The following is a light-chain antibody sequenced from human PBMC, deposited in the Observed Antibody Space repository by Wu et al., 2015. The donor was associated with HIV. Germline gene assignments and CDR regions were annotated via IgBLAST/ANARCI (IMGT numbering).Light chain of an antibody. CDR1: QSVSAPT. CDR3: QQYGSSPLT. CDR2: GAF. Sequence: ATLSCRASQSVSAPTLAWYHQKSGRGPRLLIYGAFNRASGVPDRFNGSGSGTHFTLTISRLEPEDFAVYHCQQYGSSPLTFGGGTKVEIK. V-gene: IGKV3-20*01. J-gene: IGKJ4*01.